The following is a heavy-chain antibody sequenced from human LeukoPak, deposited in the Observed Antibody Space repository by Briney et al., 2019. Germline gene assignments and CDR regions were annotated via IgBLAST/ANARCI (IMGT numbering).Heavy chain of an antibody. CDR1: GGSFSGYY. CDR3: ARGKGYCSGGSCHNWLDP. Sequence: PSETLSLTCAVYGGSFSGYYWSWIRQPPGKGPEWIGEINHSGSTNYNPSLKSRVTISVDTSKNQFSLKLSSVTAADTAVYYCARGKGYCSGGSCHNWLDPWGQGTLVTVSS. D-gene: IGHD2-15*01. J-gene: IGHJ5*02. CDR2: INHSGST. V-gene: IGHV4-34*01.